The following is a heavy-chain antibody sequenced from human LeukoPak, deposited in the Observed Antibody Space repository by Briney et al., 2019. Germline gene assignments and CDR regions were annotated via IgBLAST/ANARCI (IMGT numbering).Heavy chain of an antibody. CDR2: ISSSSSYI. CDR1: GFTFSSYS. CDR3: ARDYGGNRKHDAFDI. V-gene: IGHV3-21*01. J-gene: IGHJ3*02. Sequence: GGSLRLSCAASGFTFSSYSMNSVRQAPGKGLEWVSSISSSSSYIYYADSVKGRFTISRDNAKNSLYLQMNSLRAEDTAVYYCARDYGGNRKHDAFDIWGQGTMVTVSS. D-gene: IGHD4-23*01.